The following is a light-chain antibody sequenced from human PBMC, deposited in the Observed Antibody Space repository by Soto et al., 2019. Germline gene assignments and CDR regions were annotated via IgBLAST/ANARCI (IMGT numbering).Light chain of an antibody. V-gene: IGKV3-15*01. CDR3: QQYNDWPRT. CDR2: GAS. CDR1: QSVNSN. J-gene: IGKJ4*01. Sequence: EIVMTQSPATLSVSPGERATLSCRASQSVNSNLAWYQQKPVQAPRILIYGASTRATAIPARFSGSGSGTEFTLTISSLQSEDFAVYYCQQYNDWPRTFGGGTKVDIK.